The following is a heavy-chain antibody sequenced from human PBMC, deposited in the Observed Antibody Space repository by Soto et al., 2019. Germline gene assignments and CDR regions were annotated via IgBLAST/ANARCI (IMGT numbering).Heavy chain of an antibody. CDR3: ARSVFP. J-gene: IGHJ5*02. CDR2: IYYIGST. Sequence: QVQLQESGPGLVKPSQTLSLTCTVSGGSISSGGYYWNWIRQHPGKGLEWIGYIYYIGSTYFNPSLKGRVTISLVTSKNQSSLRLSSVTAADTAVYYCARSVFPWGQGTLVTVSS. V-gene: IGHV4-31*03. CDR1: GGSISSGGYY.